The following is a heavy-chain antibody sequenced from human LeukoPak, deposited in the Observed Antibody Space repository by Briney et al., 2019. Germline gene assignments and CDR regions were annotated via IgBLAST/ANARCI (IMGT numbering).Heavy chain of an antibody. CDR1: GYTFSSYA. J-gene: IGHJ6*02. D-gene: IGHD2-15*01. CDR3: ARGTGCTGGSCSYYGMDV. V-gene: IGHV1-3*01. CDR2: INAGNGDT. Sequence: ASVKVSCKGSGYTFSSYAMHWVRQAPGQRLEWMGWINAGNGDTKYSQKFQGRVTITRDTSATTAYMELSSLRSEDTAVYYCARGTGCTGGSCSYYGMDVWGQGTTVTVSS.